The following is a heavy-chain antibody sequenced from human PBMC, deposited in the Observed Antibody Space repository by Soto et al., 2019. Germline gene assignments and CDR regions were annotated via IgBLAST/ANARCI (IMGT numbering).Heavy chain of an antibody. Sequence: SETLSLTCTVSGGSISSYYWSWIRQPPGKGLEWIGYIYYSGSTNYNPSLKSRVTISVDTSKNQFSLKLSSVTAADTAVYYCARQDSGGYNWFDPWGQGTLVTVSS. D-gene: IGHD3-10*01. CDR2: IYYSGST. J-gene: IGHJ5*02. CDR3: ARQDSGGYNWFDP. CDR1: GGSISSYY. V-gene: IGHV4-59*08.